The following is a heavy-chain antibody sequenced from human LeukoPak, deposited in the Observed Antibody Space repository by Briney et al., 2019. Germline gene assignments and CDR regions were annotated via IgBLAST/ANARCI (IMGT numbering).Heavy chain of an antibody. D-gene: IGHD6-13*01. CDR2: ISYDGSNK. J-gene: IGHJ6*03. V-gene: IGHV3-30*04. CDR1: GFTFSSYA. CDR3: AKTYSSSRAHYYYYYYMDV. Sequence: GGSLRLSCAASGFTFSSYAMHWVRQAPGKGLEWVALISYDGSNKYYADSVKGRFTISRDSSKNTLYLQMNSLRAEDTAVYYCAKTYSSSRAHYYYYYYMDVWGKGTTVTISS.